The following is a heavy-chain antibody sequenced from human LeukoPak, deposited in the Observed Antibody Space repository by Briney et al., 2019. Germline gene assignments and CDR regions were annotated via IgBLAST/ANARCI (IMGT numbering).Heavy chain of an antibody. CDR2: IRSKANSYAT. J-gene: IGHJ6*02. Sequence: GGSLKLSCAASGFTFSGSAMHWVRQASGKGLEWVGRIRSKANSYATAYAASVKGRFTISRDDSKNTAYLQMNSLKTEDTAVYYCTRHRADYYGSGRYYYYGMDVWGQGTTVTVSS. CDR1: GFTFSGSA. V-gene: IGHV3-73*01. D-gene: IGHD3-10*01. CDR3: TRHRADYYGSGRYYYYGMDV.